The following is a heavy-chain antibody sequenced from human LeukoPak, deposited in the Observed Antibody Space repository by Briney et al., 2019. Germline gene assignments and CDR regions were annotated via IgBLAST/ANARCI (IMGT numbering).Heavy chain of an antibody. D-gene: IGHD6-19*01. V-gene: IGHV4-59*12. CDR3: ARVASGWYEVDW. CDR1: NGSMTNYF. J-gene: IGHJ4*01. Sequence: SETLSLTCYVSNGSMTNYFWGWIRQPPGKGLEFLGFIWHNGSPSYNPSLKSRLTMSVDTSRTHFSMKLTAVTAADAAVYYCARVASGWYEVDWWGHGTLVTVSS. CDR2: IWHNGSP.